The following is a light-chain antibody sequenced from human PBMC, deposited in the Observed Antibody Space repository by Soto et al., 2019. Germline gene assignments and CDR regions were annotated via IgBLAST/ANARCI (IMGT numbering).Light chain of an antibody. V-gene: IGKV3-15*01. Sequence: IVLTQSPGTLSLSPGDRSTLSCRASQSVSGDLAWYHHKPGQAPRLLIYDASTRALDTPARFAGSGAGTEFTLTISSLQSEDFAVYFCQQYNNWPITFGQGTRLEI. J-gene: IGKJ5*01. CDR2: DAS. CDR1: QSVSGD. CDR3: QQYNNWPIT.